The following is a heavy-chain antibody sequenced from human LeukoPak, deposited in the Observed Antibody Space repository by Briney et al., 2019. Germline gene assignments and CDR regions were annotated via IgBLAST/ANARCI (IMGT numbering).Heavy chain of an antibody. V-gene: IGHV3-30*02. CDR1: GFIFSGSS. D-gene: IGHD4-17*01. Sequence: GGSLRLSCAASGFIFSGSSMHWVRQAPGKGLEWVCFIRFDATNKYYADSVKGRFTISRDNAKNSLYLQMNSLRAEDTAVYYCAQITVTDGFDYWGQGTLVTVSS. J-gene: IGHJ4*02. CDR2: IRFDATNK. CDR3: AQITVTDGFDY.